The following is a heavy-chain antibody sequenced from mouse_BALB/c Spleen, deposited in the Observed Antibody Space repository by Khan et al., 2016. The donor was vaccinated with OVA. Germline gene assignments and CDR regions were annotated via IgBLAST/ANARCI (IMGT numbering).Heavy chain of an antibody. J-gene: IGHJ3*01. Sequence: VQLVESGPGLVQPSQSLSITCTVSGFSLTNYSVHWVRQSPGKGLEWLGVMWSAGSTDYNAAFISRLTIRKDNSRSQVFFKMNSLQPNDTAIYYCARRGYDYGRGALFAYGGQGTLVTVPA. CDR2: MWSAGST. D-gene: IGHD2-4*01. CDR1: GFSLTNYS. V-gene: IGHV2-2*02. CDR3: ARRGYDYGRGALFAY.